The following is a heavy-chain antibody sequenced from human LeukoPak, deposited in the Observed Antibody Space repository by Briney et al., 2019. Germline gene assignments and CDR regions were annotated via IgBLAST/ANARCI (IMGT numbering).Heavy chain of an antibody. CDR2: IYTRGST. J-gene: IGHJ5*02. V-gene: IGHV4-4*09. CDR1: GGSISSYY. CDR3: ARLWGPEGYQLLRSYWFDP. Sequence: PSETLSLTCTVSGGSISSYYWSWIRQPPGKGLEWIGYIYTRGSTNYNPSLKSRVTISVDTSKNQFPLKLSPVTAAATAVYYCARLWGPEGYQLLRSYWFDPWGQGTLVTVSS. D-gene: IGHD2-2*01.